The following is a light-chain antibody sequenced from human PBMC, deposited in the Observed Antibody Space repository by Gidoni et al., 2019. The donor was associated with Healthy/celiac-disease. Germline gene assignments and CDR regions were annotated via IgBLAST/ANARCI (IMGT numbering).Light chain of an antibody. Sequence: DIQMPHSPSSLSASVGDRVTITCRASQSISSYLNWYQQKPGKAPKLLIYAASSLQSGVPSRFSGSGSGTDFTLTISSLQPEDFATYYCQQSYSTPHTFGGGNKVEIK. J-gene: IGKJ4*01. V-gene: IGKV1-39*01. CDR2: AAS. CDR3: QQSYSTPHT. CDR1: QSISSY.